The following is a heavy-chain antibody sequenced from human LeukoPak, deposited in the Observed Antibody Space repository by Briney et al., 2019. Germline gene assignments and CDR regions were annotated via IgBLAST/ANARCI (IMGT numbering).Heavy chain of an antibody. Sequence: ASVKVSCKASGYTFTSYAMNWVRQAPGQGLEWMGWINPNSGGTNYAQKFQGRVTMTRDTSISTAYMEPSRLRSGDTAVYYCARDESSSSPMDVWGKGTTVTVSS. CDR3: ARDESSSSPMDV. V-gene: IGHV1-2*02. D-gene: IGHD6-6*01. J-gene: IGHJ6*03. CDR1: GYTFTSYA. CDR2: INPNSGGT.